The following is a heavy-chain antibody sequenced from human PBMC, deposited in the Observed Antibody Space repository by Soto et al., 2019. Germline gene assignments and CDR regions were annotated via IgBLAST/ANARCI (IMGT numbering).Heavy chain of an antibody. D-gene: IGHD3-10*01. Sequence: ASVKVSCKASGYTFTSYYMHWVRQAPGQGLEWMGIINPSGGSTSYAQKFQGRVTMTEDASTDTAYMELSSLRSEDTAVYYCATGDAGTPFDAFDIWGQGTMVTVSS. CDR1: GYTFTSYY. CDR3: ATGDAGTPFDAFDI. V-gene: IGHV1-46*01. J-gene: IGHJ3*02. CDR2: INPSGGST.